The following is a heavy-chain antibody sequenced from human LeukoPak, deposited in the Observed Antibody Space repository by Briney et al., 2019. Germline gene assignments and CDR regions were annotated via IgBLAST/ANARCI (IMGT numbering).Heavy chain of an antibody. Sequence: GGSLRLAWAASGLTFDDYGMSWVRQAPGKGLDWVCGINWKGGSRGHADSVKGRSTISRDNVKNSLYLQMNSLRAEDTALYYCARERYYDFWSGYFYYYYYMDVWGKGTTVTVSS. J-gene: IGHJ6*03. CDR3: ARERYYDFWSGYFYYYYYMDV. CDR2: INWKGGSR. CDR1: GLTFDDYG. V-gene: IGHV3-20*04. D-gene: IGHD3-3*01.